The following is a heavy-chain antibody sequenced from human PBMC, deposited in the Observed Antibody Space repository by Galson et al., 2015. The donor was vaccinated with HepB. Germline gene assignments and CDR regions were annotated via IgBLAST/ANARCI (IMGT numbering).Heavy chain of an antibody. CDR3: ANPCLDDSCGYYIDY. CDR2: ISVNGGRQ. J-gene: IGHJ4*02. Sequence: SLRLSCVASGFNFETYAMTWVRKVPGKGWEGVSTISVNGGRQYYADSVTGWFNIYRDTSKNTLDLQMSSLTGEDTAIYYCANPCLDDSCGYYIDYWGQGTLVTVSS. V-gene: IGHV3-23*01. CDR1: GFNFETYA. D-gene: IGHD3-22*01.